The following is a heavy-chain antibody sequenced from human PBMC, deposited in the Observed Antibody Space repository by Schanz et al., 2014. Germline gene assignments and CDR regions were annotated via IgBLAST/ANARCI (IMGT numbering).Heavy chain of an antibody. CDR3: ARGRGFYDY. D-gene: IGHD3-10*01. CDR2: ISPYNGNT. CDR1: GGTFSTYT. J-gene: IGHJ4*02. Sequence: QVQLVQSGAEVKKPGSSMKVSCKASGGTFSTYTISWVRQAPGQGLEWMGWISPYNGNTNYAQKLQGRVTMTADTSTSTAYMELSSLTSEDTAVHYCARGRGFYDYWGQGTLVTVSS. V-gene: IGHV1-18*01.